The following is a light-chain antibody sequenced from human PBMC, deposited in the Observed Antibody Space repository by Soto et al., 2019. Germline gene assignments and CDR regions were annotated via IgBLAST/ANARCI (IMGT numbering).Light chain of an antibody. J-gene: IGKJ3*01. Sequence: DIQMTQSPSSLSASVGDRVTITCRASQSINKYINWYQQKPGKAPNLLINGASSLQSGVPSRFSGSGSGTDFTLTIRNLQPEDLATYYCQQTYSTPFTFGPGTKVDI. CDR1: QSINKY. V-gene: IGKV1-39*01. CDR3: QQTYSTPFT. CDR2: GAS.